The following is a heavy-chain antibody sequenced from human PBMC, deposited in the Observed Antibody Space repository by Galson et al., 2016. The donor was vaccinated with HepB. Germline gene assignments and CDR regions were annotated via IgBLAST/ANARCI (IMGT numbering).Heavy chain of an antibody. J-gene: IGHJ4*02. Sequence: SETLSLTCSVSGASISSTTNYWIWIRQPPGKGLEWIGSIYYNGSPFYNPSLKSRLTVSVDPSKNQFSLRLTSVTAADTAVYYCARQRHTSASKFFDYWGQGILVTVSS. CDR1: GASISSTTNY. CDR3: ARQRHTSASKFFDY. D-gene: IGHD2-15*01. CDR2: IYYNGSP. V-gene: IGHV4-39*01.